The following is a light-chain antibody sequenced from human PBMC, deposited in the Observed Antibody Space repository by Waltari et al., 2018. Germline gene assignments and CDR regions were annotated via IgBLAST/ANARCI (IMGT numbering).Light chain of an antibody. CDR2: DVS. CDR3: SSFTSSTTGI. V-gene: IGLV2-14*03. Sequence: SALTQPDSVSGSPGQSITISCSGVSSDSGAYNYVSWYRRHPGEAPKVIIYDVSNRPSVVSNRFSGSTSGSTASLTISGLQPEDEAVYYCSSFTSSTTGIFGGGTKLTVL. CDR1: SSDSGAYNY. J-gene: IGLJ2*01.